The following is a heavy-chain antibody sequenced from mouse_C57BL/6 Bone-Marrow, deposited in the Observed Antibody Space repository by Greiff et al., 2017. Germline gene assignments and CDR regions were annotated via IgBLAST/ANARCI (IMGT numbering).Heavy chain of an antibody. CDR1: GYTFTSYG. CDR2: IYPRSGNT. D-gene: IGHD1-1*01. CDR3: ARREVYPYFDY. Sequence: QVQLKESGAELARPGASVKLSCKASGYTFTSYGISWVKQRTGQGLEWIGEIYPRSGNTYYNEKFKGKATLTADKSSSTAYMELRSLTSEDSAVYFCARREVYPYFDYWGQGTTLTVSS. J-gene: IGHJ2*01. V-gene: IGHV1-81*01.